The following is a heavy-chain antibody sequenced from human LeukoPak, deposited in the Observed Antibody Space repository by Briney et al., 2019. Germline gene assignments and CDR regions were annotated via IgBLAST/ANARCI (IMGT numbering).Heavy chain of an antibody. D-gene: IGHD6-19*01. V-gene: IGHV1-2*06. J-gene: IGHJ4*02. CDR3: ASSLAGC. Sequence: GASVKVSCKASGYTFTSYDINWVRQATGQGLEWMGRINPNSGGTNYAQKFQGRVTMTRDTSISTAYMELSRLRSDDTAVYYCASSLAGCWGQGTLVTVSS. CDR2: INPNSGGT. CDR1: GYTFTSYD.